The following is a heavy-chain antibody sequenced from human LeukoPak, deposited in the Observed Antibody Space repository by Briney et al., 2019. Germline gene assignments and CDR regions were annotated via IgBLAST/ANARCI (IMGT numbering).Heavy chain of an antibody. CDR1: GFTFRTYA. J-gene: IGHJ4*02. D-gene: IGHD3-10*01. Sequence: GGSLRLSCAASGFTFRTYAMHWVRQAPGKGLEWVALISYDGTNRYFAVSVKGRFTISRDNSRSTLYLQMNSLRPEDTAIYYCAREGYYGSGSPPSLYFDYWGQGTLVTVSS. CDR2: ISYDGTNR. V-gene: IGHV3-30-3*01. CDR3: AREGYYGSGSPPSLYFDY.